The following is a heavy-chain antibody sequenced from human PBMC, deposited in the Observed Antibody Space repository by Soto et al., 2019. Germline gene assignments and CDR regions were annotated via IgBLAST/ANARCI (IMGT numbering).Heavy chain of an antibody. CDR2: IYYSGST. CDR3: AGIKIGSGYPLDY. J-gene: IGHJ4*02. CDR1: GGSISSYY. Sequence: SETPSLTCTVSGGSISSYYWSWIRQSPGKGLEWVAYIYYSGSTSYNPSLKSRVTISVDTSKNQFSLRLSSVTAADTAVYYCAGIKIGSGYPLDYWGQGTLVTVSS. D-gene: IGHD3-22*01. V-gene: IGHV4-59*01.